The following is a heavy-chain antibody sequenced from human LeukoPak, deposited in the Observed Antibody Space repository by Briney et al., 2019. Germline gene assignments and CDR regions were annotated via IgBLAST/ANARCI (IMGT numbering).Heavy chain of an antibody. D-gene: IGHD3-3*01. CDR1: GFTFSSYA. J-gene: IGHJ6*03. V-gene: IGHV3-23*01. CDR2: TSASGGST. Sequence: PGGSLRLSCAASGFTFSSYAMSWVRQAPGKGLEWVSGTSASGGSTYYADSVKGRFTISRENSKNTLYLQMNSLRAEDTAVYYCAKASPRVGVVSSVYYYYFYMDVWGKGTTVTVSS. CDR3: AKASPRVGVVSSVYYYYFYMDV.